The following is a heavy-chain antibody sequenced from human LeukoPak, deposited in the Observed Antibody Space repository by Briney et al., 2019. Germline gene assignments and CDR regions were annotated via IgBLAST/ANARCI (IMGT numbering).Heavy chain of an antibody. CDR2: IYPGDSDT. V-gene: IGHV5-51*01. Sequence: GESLKISCKGSRYIFSNYWIGWVRHVPGKGLEWMGIIYPGDSDTRYNPSFQGQVTISADKSITTAYLQWSSLKASDTAMYYCARRDTNTWFDTWGQGTLVTVSS. J-gene: IGHJ5*02. CDR3: ARRDTNTWFDT. CDR1: RYIFSNYW.